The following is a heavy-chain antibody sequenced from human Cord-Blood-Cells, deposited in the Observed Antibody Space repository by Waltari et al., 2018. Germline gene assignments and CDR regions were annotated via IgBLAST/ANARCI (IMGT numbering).Heavy chain of an antibody. CDR1: GFTFSSYL. J-gene: IGHJ5*02. V-gene: IGHV3-74*01. CDR3: ARARGDGYRFDP. CDR2: SNSDGSST. D-gene: IGHD3-10*01. Sequence: EVQLVESGGGLVQPGGSLRLSCAASGFTFSSYLLHWVRQAPGKGLVWFSRSNSDGSSTSYADFVKGRFTISRDIAKNALYLQMNSLRAEDTAVDYCARARGDGYRFDPWGQGTLVTVSS.